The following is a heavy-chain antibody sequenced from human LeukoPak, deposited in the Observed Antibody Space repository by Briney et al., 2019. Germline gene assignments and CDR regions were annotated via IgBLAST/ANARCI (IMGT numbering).Heavy chain of an antibody. CDR2: IYSGGST. J-gene: IGHJ4*02. V-gene: IGHV3-53*01. CDR1: GFTVSSNY. CDR3: ARAPRGPDSSGYPFDY. D-gene: IGHD3-22*01. Sequence: GGSLRLSCAASGFTVSSNYMSWVRQAPGKGLEWVSVIYSGGSTYYADSAKGRFTISRDNSKNTLYLQMNSLRAEDTAVYYCARAPRGPDSSGYPFDYWGQGTLVTVSS.